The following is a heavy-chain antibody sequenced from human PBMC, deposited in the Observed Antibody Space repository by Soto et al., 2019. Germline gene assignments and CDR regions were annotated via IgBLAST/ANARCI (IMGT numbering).Heavy chain of an antibody. Sequence: SVKVSCKGSGGTFSSYSISWVLQAPGQGLEWMGGIIPILGTANYAQKFQGRVTITADESTSTAYMELSSLRSEDTAVYYCARHFYDSSGYYPFDYWGQGTLVTVSS. CDR1: GGTFSSYS. CDR3: ARHFYDSSGYYPFDY. J-gene: IGHJ4*02. V-gene: IGHV1-69*13. CDR2: IIPILGTA. D-gene: IGHD3-22*01.